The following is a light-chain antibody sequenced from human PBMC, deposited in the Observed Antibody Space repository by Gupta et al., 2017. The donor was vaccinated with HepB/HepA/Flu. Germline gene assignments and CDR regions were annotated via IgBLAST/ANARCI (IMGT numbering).Light chain of an antibody. CDR1: QEISNY. CDR3: QHEHNLPIT. Sequence: DIQMTQSPSSLSASVGDRVTITCQASQEISNYLNWYQQKPGKAPKLLIYDASKVETGVPSRFSGSGSGTXFTFTIXSRQPEDFATYYCQHEHNLPITFGXGTKLDIK. CDR2: DAS. V-gene: IGKV1-33*01. J-gene: IGKJ2*01.